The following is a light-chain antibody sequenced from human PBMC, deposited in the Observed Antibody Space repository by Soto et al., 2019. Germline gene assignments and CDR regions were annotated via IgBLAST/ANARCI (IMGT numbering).Light chain of an antibody. Sequence: DIQMTQSPSTLSASVGDRVTITCRASQSISSWLAWYQQKPGKAPKLLIYKASSLESGVPSRFSGSGSGTEFTLTISSLQPDDFATYYCQQYNSPLRTFGQGTKVDI. V-gene: IGKV1-5*03. CDR3: QQYNSPLRT. CDR2: KAS. CDR1: QSISSW. J-gene: IGKJ1*01.